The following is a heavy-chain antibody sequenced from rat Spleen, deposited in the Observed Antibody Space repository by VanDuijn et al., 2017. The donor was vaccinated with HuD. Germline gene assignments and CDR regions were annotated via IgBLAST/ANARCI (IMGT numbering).Heavy chain of an antibody. J-gene: IGHJ2*01. CDR2: ISSGGGGT. V-gene: IGHV5-25*01. Sequence: EVQLVESDGGLVQPGRSLKLSCAASGFTFSDYYMAWVRQAPKKGLEWVASISSGGGGTYYAESVKGRFTISRDNAKSTLSLQMDSLRSEDTATYYCARRHYGYTDYFDYWGQGVMVTVSS. CDR1: GFTFSDYY. D-gene: IGHD1-9*01. CDR3: ARRHYGYTDYFDY.